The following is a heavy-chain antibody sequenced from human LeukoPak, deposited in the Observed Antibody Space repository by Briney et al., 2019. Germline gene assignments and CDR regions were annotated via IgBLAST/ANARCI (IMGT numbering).Heavy chain of an antibody. CDR3: ARLGDSSSYYGMDV. CDR2: MNPNSGNT. CDR1: GYTFTSYD. D-gene: IGHD3-22*01. V-gene: IGHV1-8*01. Sequence: ASVNVSCTASGYTFTSYDINWLRQATGQGLEWMGWMNPNSGNTGYAQKFQGRSTMTRNTSISTGYMELSSLRSEDTAVYYCARLGDSSSYYGMDVWGQGTTVSVSS. J-gene: IGHJ6*02.